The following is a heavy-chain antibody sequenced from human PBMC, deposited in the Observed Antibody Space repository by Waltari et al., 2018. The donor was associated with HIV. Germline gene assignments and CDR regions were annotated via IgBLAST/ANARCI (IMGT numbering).Heavy chain of an antibody. CDR3: ARDSAPGLAVDDDDGEFFYYGLDV. CDR1: GGSFRCYS. J-gene: IGHJ6*01. V-gene: IGHV4-34*01. D-gene: IGHD6-19*01. Sequence: QVHLEQWGTGLLRPSETLSLTCAVYGGSFRCYSWRWLRPSPGRGLEWIGEVNHVGRTNYSPSLKGRVTVSVDTSKNQFSLTMRSVTAADTAVYYCARDSAPGLAVDDDDGEFFYYGLDVWGQGTTVTVSS. CDR2: VNHVGRT.